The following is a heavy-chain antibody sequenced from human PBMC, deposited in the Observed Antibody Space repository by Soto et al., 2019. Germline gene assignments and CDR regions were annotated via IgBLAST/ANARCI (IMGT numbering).Heavy chain of an antibody. Sequence: PRWSLRLPCAASGFNFSSYPMSWVRQSPGKGLEWVSFIYSGGSTDYADSVKGRLTISRDNSKNTLYLQMNSLRAEDTAGYYCARDPSQRDSDGYYYYGMDVWGQGTRVTVSS. CDR2: IYSGGST. CDR3: ARDPSQRDSDGYYYYGMDV. V-gene: IGHV3-53*01. CDR1: GFNFSSYP. J-gene: IGHJ6*02. D-gene: IGHD5-18*01.